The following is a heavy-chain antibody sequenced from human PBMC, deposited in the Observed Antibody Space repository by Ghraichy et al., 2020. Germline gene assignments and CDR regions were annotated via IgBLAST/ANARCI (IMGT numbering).Heavy chain of an antibody. J-gene: IGHJ3*02. CDR3: ARESDDLDAFDI. CDR1: GFTVSSNY. V-gene: IGHV3-53*04. CDR2: IYSGGST. Sequence: GGSLRLSCAASGFTVSSNYMSWVRQAPGKGLEWVSVIYSGGSTYYADSVKGRFTISRHNSKNTLYLQMNSLRAEDTAVYYCARESDDLDAFDIWGQGTMVTSLQ. D-gene: IGHD3-3*01.